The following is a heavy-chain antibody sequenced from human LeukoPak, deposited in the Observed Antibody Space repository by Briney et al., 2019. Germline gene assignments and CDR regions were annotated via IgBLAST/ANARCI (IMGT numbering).Heavy chain of an antibody. CDR1: GGSISSYY. CDR2: IYYGGST. V-gene: IGHV4-59*01. D-gene: IGHD3-10*01. J-gene: IGHJ5*02. CDR3: ARVLRSGSYYYWFDP. Sequence: PSETLSLTCTVSGGSISSYYWSWIRQPPGKGLEWIGYIYYGGSTNYNPSLKSRVTISVDTSKNQFSLKLSSVTAADTAVYYCARVLRSGSYYYWFDPWGQGTLVTVSS.